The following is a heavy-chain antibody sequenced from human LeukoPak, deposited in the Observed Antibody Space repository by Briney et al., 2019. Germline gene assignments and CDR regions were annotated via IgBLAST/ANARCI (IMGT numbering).Heavy chain of an antibody. D-gene: IGHD5-24*01. J-gene: IGHJ4*02. V-gene: IGHV1-2*02. CDR3: AREGVIGDGYNFFDY. CDR2: INPHSGGT. CDR1: GYTLTGYY. Sequence: VASVKVSFKASGYTLTGYYMHWVRQAPGQGLEWMGWINPHSGGTNSEQNFQGRVTMSRDTSISTVYMELSRLRSDDTALYYCAREGVIGDGYNFFDYWGQGTLVTVSS.